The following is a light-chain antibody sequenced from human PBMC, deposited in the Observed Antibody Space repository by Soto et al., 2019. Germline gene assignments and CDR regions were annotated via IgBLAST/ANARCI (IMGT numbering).Light chain of an antibody. V-gene: IGKV2-28*01. CDR2: LGS. J-gene: IGKJ1*01. CDR1: QSLLHRNGYNY. Sequence: DIVMTQSPISLPVTPGESASISCRSSQSLLHRNGYNYLDWYLQKPGQSPQVLIYLGSNRASGVPDRFNGSGSGTDFTLKISRVEAEDVGVYYCMQPLQTPWTFGQGTKVEIK. CDR3: MQPLQTPWT.